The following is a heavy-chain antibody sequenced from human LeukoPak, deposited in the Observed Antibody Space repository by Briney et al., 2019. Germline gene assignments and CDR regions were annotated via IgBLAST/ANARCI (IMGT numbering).Heavy chain of an antibody. CDR1: GHTFTVYY. CDR3: ARADSGSTGDWFDS. J-gene: IGHJ5*01. V-gene: IGHV1-2*02. Sequence: ASVRVSYKASGHTFTVYYMHWVPQAPGQGLEWMGWINPNSGGTNYTQKFKGRVTMTRDTSISTAYTELSRLRSDDTGVYYCARADSGSTGDWFDSWGQGTLVTVSS. D-gene: IGHD1-26*01. CDR2: INPNSGGT.